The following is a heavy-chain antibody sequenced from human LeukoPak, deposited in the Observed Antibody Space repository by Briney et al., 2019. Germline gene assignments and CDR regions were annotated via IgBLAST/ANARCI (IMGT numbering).Heavy chain of an antibody. CDR3: ARGSSWYYYDSSGYYHFDY. CDR2: IYYSGST. D-gene: IGHD3-22*01. J-gene: IGHJ4*02. V-gene: IGHV4-59*12. Sequence: SETLSLTCTVSGGSISSYYWSWIRQPPGKGLEWIGYIYYSGSTNYNPSLKSRVTISVDTSKNQFSLKLSSVTAADTAVYYCARGSSWYYYDSSGYYHFDYWGQGTLVTVSS. CDR1: GGSISSYY.